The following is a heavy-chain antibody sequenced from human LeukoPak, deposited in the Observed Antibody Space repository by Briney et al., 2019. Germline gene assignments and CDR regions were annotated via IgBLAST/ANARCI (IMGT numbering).Heavy chain of an antibody. CDR2: ISAYNGNT. V-gene: IGHV1-18*01. D-gene: IGHD2-8*02. J-gene: IGHJ6*02. CDR3: ASSPQKAGGVVVAYYYGMDV. CDR1: GYTFTIYG. Sequence: ASVKVSYKASGYTFTIYGISWVRQAPGQGGERMGWISAYNGNTNYAQKLQGRLTMPTDTSTSTAYLELRTLRSDDTAVYYCASSPQKAGGVVVAYYYGMDVWGQGTTVTVSS.